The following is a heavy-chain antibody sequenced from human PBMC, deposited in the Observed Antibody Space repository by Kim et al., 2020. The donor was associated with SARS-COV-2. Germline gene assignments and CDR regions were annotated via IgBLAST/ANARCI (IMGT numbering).Heavy chain of an antibody. Sequence: TRYYADAVMGRFTISRDNARNTLYLQRNSLRVEDTAVYYCARWTQYWFDPWGQGTLVTVSS. J-gene: IGHJ5*02. D-gene: IGHD5-18*01. V-gene: IGHV3-11*01. CDR3: ARWTQYWFDP. CDR2: TR.